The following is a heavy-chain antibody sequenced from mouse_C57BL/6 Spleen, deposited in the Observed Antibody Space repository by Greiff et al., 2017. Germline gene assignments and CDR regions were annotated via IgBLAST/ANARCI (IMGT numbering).Heavy chain of an antibody. CDR1: GFTFSSYA. V-gene: IGHV5-4*03. D-gene: IGHD2-3*01. CDR3: ARVGDGYWYFDV. Sequence: EVKLMESGGGLVKPGGSLKLSCAASGFTFSSYALSWVRQTPEKRLEWVATISDGGSYTYYPDNVKGRFTISRDNAKNNLYLQMSHLKSEDTAMYYCARVGDGYWYFDVWGTGTTVTVSS. CDR2: ISDGGSYT. J-gene: IGHJ1*03.